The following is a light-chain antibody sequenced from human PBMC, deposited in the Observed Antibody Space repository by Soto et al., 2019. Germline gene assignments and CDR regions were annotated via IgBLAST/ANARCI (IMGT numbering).Light chain of an antibody. J-gene: IGLJ2*01. CDR3: SSYGGSNTVV. CDR1: SRDVGGYNY. CDR2: EVS. V-gene: IGLV2-8*01. Sequence: QSVLTQPPAASGSPGQSVTISCTGSSRDVGGYNYVSWYQQHPGKAPKLMIYEVSKRPSGVPDRLSGSKSGNTASLTVSGLQAEDEADYYCSSYGGSNTVVFGGGTKLTVL.